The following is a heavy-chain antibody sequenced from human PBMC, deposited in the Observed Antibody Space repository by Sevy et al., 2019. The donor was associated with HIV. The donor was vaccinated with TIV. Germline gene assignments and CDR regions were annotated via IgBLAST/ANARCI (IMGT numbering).Heavy chain of an antibody. CDR2: IYYSGST. V-gene: IGHV4-31*03. Sequence: SETLSLTCTVSGGSISSGGYYWSWIRQHPGKGLEWIGYIYYSGSTYYNPSLKSRVTISVDTSKNQFSLKLSSVTAADTAVYYCARVGYSYPNGPYHWFDPWGQGTLVTVSS. D-gene: IGHD5-18*01. CDR3: ARVGYSYPNGPYHWFDP. J-gene: IGHJ5*02. CDR1: GGSISSGGYY.